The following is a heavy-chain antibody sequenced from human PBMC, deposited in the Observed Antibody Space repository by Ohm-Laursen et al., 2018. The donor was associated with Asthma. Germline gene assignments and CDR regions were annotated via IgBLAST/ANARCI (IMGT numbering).Heavy chain of an antibody. CDR3: AKDSSNWEYYYYYGMDV. V-gene: IGHV3-23*01. D-gene: IGHD7-27*01. Sequence: SLRLSCAASGFTFSSYAMSWVRQAPGKGLEWVSAISGSGGSTYYADSVKGRFTISRDNSKNTLYLQMNSLRAEDTAVYYCAKDSSNWEYYYYYGMDVWGQGTTVTVSS. CDR2: ISGSGGST. CDR1: GFTFSSYA. J-gene: IGHJ6*02.